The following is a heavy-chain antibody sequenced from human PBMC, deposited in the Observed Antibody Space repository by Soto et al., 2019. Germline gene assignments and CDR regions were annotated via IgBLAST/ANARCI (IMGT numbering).Heavy chain of an antibody. D-gene: IGHD1-26*01. CDR3: ARLVSAAANDY. V-gene: IGHV3-7*04. J-gene: IGHJ4*02. Sequence: PGGSLRLSCAASGFTFSSYWMSWVRQAPGKGLEWVANIKGDGNEIYYVDSVKGRFTISRDNAKNSLYLQMNSLRAEDTAVYYCARLVSAAANDYWGQGALVTV. CDR1: GFTFSSYW. CDR2: IKGDGNEI.